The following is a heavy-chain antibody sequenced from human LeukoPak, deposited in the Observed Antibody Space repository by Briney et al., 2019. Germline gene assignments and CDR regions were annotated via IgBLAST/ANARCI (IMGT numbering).Heavy chain of an antibody. CDR1: GYTFIDYY. D-gene: IGHD2-2*01. Sequence: ASVKVSCKSSGYTFIDYYIHWVRHAPGQGLEWMGLINPNSVATKYAQKFQGRVSMTRDTSINEAYMDLTNLRSDDTAIFYCARVKKLMPEFEFWGQGTLVTVSS. V-gene: IGHV1-2*02. CDR2: INPNSVAT. CDR3: ARVKKLMPEFEF. J-gene: IGHJ4*02.